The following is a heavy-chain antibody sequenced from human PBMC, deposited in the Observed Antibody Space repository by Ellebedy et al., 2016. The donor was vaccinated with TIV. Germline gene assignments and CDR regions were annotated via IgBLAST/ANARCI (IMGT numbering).Heavy chain of an antibody. CDR3: DLGDHGQRYGMDV. Sequence: SVKVSCXASGGTFSSYAISWVRQAPGQGLEWMGGIIPIFGTANYAQKFQGRVTITADESTSTAYMELSSLRSEDTAVYYCDLGDHGQRYGMDVWGQGTTVTVSS. V-gene: IGHV1-69*13. J-gene: IGHJ6*02. CDR1: GGTFSSYA. CDR2: IIPIFGTA. D-gene: IGHD4-17*01.